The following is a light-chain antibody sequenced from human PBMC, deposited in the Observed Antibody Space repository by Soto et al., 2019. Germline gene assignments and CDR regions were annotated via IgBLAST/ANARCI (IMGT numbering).Light chain of an antibody. Sequence: QAVVTQEPSLTVSPGGTVTLTCGSSTGAVTNGHYPYLFQQKPGQAPRTLIYDTTNRHSWTPARFSGSLLGGKAALTLSGAQPEDEAEYYCLLSYNGPYVFGTGTKVTVL. CDR3: LLSYNGPYV. J-gene: IGLJ1*01. CDR1: TGAVTNGHY. V-gene: IGLV7-46*01. CDR2: DTT.